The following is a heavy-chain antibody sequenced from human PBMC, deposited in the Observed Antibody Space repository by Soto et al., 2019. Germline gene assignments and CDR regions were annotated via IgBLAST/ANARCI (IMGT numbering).Heavy chain of an antibody. CDR1: GGSISSYY. J-gene: IGHJ5*02. D-gene: IGHD6-19*01. CDR2: IYYSGST. V-gene: IGHV4-59*01. Sequence: QVQLQESGPGLVKPSETLSLTCTVSGGSISSYYWSWIRQPPGKGLEWIGYIYYSGSTNYNPSLKSRVTISVDTSKNQFSLKLSSVTAADTAVYYCAKSIAVTHYFWFDPWGQGTLVTVSS. CDR3: AKSIAVTHYFWFDP.